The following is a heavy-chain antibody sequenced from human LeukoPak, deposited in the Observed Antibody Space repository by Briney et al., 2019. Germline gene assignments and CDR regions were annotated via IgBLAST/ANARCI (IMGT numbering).Heavy chain of an antibody. CDR3: ATGAKYQLLYYYYYMDV. CDR2: IIPILGIA. V-gene: IGHV1-69*04. J-gene: IGHJ6*03. Sequence: GASVKVSCKASGGTFSSYAISWVRQAPGQGLEWMGRIIPILGIANYAQKFQGRVTITADKSTSTAYMELSSLRSEDTAVYYCATGAKYQLLYYYYYMDVWGKGTTVTVSS. D-gene: IGHD2-2*01. CDR1: GGTFSSYA.